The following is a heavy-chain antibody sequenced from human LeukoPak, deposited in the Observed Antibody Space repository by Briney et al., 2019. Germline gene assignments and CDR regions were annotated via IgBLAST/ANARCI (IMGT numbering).Heavy chain of an antibody. J-gene: IGHJ4*02. CDR2: INHSGST. CDR3: ARGSRYDYVWGSYREHNFDY. V-gene: IGHV4-34*01. Sequence: SETLSLTCAVYGGSFSGYYWSWIRQPPGKGLERIGEINHSGSTNYNPSLKSRVTISVDTSKNQFSLKLSPVTAADTAVYYCARGSRYDYVWGSYREHNFDYWGQGTLVTVSS. CDR1: GGSFSGYY. D-gene: IGHD3-16*02.